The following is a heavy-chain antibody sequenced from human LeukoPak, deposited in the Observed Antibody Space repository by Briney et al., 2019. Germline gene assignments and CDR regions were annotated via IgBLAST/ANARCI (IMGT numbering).Heavy chain of an antibody. CDR2: IYSGGST. CDR1: GFTVSSDS. V-gene: IGHV3-53*05. CDR3: AKPMGEVVPAAIGWDYMDV. Sequence: GGSLRLSCTVSGFTVSSDSMSWVRQAPGKGLEWVSFIYSGGSTHYSDSVKGRFTISRDNSKNTLYLQMNSLRAEDTAVYYCAKPMGEVVPAAIGWDYMDVWGKGTTVTISS. J-gene: IGHJ6*03. D-gene: IGHD2-2*01.